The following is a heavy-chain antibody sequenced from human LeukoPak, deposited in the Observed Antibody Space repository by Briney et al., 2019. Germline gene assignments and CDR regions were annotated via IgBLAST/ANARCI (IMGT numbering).Heavy chain of an antibody. CDR2: IIPILGIA. V-gene: IGHV1-69*04. Sequence: GASVKVSCKASGGTFSSYAISWVRQAPGQGLEWTGRIIPILGIANYAQKFQGRVTITADKSTSTAYMELSSLRSEDTAVYYCARDKDYDSSGYYYLLFGYWGQGTLVTVSS. CDR1: GGTFSSYA. J-gene: IGHJ4*02. D-gene: IGHD3-22*01. CDR3: ARDKDYDSSGYYYLLFGY.